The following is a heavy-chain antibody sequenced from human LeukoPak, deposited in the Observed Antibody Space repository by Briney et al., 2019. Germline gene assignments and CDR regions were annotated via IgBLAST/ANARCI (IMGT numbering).Heavy chain of an antibody. V-gene: IGHV4-59*01. J-gene: IGHJ4*02. D-gene: IGHD3-16*01. CDR2: ISYSGST. CDR3: AWGPNRDYFDY. CDR1: RGSMTTDY. Sequence: PSETLSLTXTVSRGSMTTDYWNWIRQPPGKGLEWIGHISYSGSTSYNPSLKSRVTISVDTSKNQFSLKLSSATAADTAVSYCAWGPNRDYFDYWGQGTLVTVSS.